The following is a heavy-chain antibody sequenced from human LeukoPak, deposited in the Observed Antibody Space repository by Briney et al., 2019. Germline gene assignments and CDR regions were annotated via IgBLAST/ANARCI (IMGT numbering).Heavy chain of an antibody. V-gene: IGHV3-43*01. CDR3: ARGWGSNVYASAFDV. J-gene: IGHJ3*01. Sequence: GGSLRLSCAASGFTFDDYTMHWIRQAPGKGLEWVSLISWDGGSTYYADSVKGRFTISRDNSKNSLYLQMNDLRAEDTAVYYCARGWGSNVYASAFDVWGQGTMVTVSS. D-gene: IGHD3-16*01. CDR2: ISWDGGST. CDR1: GFTFDDYT.